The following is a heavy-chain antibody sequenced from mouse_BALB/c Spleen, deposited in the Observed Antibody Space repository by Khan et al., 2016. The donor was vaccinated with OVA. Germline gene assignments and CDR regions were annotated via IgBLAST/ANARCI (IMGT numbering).Heavy chain of an antibody. D-gene: IGHD2-2*01. J-gene: IGHJ3*01. CDR2: LNPYNDDT. CDR3: TRGGYASFAY. V-gene: IGHV1S136*01. Sequence: EVELEEPGPELVKPGASVKMFCKAFGYTFTSYVMYWVSQKPGQGLEWIGYLNPYNDDTKYNEKFKGKAKLTSDKSSCIAYMDIRSLTSEDSAVTYCTRGGYASFAYKCLGTLYTVAA. CDR1: GYTFTSYV.